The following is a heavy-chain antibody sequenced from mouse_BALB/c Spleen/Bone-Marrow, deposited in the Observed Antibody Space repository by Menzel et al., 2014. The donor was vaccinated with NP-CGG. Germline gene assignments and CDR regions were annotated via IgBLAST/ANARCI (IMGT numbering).Heavy chain of an antibody. CDR3: ARNYYGSNAY. D-gene: IGHD1-1*01. J-gene: IGHJ3*01. V-gene: IGHV2-2*02. CDR2: MWSGGST. Sequence: VKLVELGPGLVQPSQSLSITCTVSGFSLTSYGVHWVRQSPGKGLEWLGVMWSGGSTDYNAAFISRLSISKDNSKSQVFFKMNSLQANDTAIYYCARNYYGSNAYWGQGTLVTVSA. CDR1: GFSLTSYG.